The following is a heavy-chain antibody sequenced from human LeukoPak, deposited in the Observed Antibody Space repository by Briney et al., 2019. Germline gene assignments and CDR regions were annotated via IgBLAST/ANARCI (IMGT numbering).Heavy chain of an antibody. CDR3: AKDRVTMIVDDEFDY. J-gene: IGHJ4*02. CDR2: ISGSGGST. CDR1: GFTFSSYA. D-gene: IGHD3-22*01. V-gene: IGHV3-23*01. Sequence: PGGSLRLSCAASGFTFSSYAMSWVRQAPGKGLEGVSAISGSGGSTYYADSVKGRFTISRDNSKNTLYLQTNSLRAEDTAVYYCAKDRVTMIVDDEFDYCGQGTLVTVSS.